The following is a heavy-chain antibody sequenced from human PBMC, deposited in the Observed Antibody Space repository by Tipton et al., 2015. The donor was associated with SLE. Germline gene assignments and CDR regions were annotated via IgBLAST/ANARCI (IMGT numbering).Heavy chain of an antibody. Sequence: GSLRLSCAASGFIFDDYGMSWVRQAPGKGLEWVSGINWNGGSTLYADSVKGRFSISRDSAKSSLYLQMNSLRAEDTALYYCARGFTIFGVATWGQGTLVTVSS. D-gene: IGHD3-3*01. CDR3: ARGFTIFGVAT. V-gene: IGHV3-20*04. J-gene: IGHJ5*02. CDR1: GFIFDDYG. CDR2: INWNGGST.